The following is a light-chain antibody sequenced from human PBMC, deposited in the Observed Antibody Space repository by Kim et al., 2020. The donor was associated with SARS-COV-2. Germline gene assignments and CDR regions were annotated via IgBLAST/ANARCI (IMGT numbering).Light chain of an antibody. CDR3: QQRSIWPPGS. CDR2: DAS. J-gene: IGKJ2*04. CDR1: QSVDIS. V-gene: IGKV3-11*01. Sequence: LAPGERANLAGRASQSVDISLAWYQQKPGQAPGLLIYDASNRAAGIPARFSGSGSGTDFTLTISSLEPEDFAVYYCQQRSIWPPGSFGQGTKLEI.